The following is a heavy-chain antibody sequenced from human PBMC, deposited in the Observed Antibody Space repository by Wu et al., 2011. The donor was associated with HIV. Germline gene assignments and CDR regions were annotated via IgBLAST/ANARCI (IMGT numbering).Heavy chain of an antibody. D-gene: IGHD3-9*01. CDR2: ISCFNGET. CDR3: ARDAAHYDILIGFYIPGFDI. CDR1: GYTFNKFG. Sequence: QVQLEQSGPEVKRPGATVTLSCKTSGYTFNKFGISWVRQAPGQGLEWLGWISCFNGETRYSPRFQDRLTLTSDTSASTVHLQLTKLRSDDTAMYFCARDAAHYDILIGFYIPGFDIWGLGTMITVSS. J-gene: IGHJ3*02. V-gene: IGHV1-18*01.